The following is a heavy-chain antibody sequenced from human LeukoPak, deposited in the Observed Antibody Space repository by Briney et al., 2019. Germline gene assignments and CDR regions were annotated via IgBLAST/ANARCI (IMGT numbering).Heavy chain of an antibody. D-gene: IGHD5-24*01. CDR1: GYTFTGYY. V-gene: IGHV1-46*01. J-gene: IGHJ4*02. CDR2: INPSGGST. CDR3: ATARGDGYNYNDY. Sequence: GASVKVSCKASGYTFTGYYLHWVRQAPGQGLEWMGIINPSGGSTSYAQKFQGRVTMTRDMSTSTVYMELSSLRSEDTAVYYCATARGDGYNYNDYWGQGTLVTVSS.